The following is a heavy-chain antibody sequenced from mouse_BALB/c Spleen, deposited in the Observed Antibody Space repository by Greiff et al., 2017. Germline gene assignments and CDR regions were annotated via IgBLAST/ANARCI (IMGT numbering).Heavy chain of an antibody. D-gene: IGHD2-3*01. CDR2: ISSGSSTI. CDR3: ARYDPYYYAMDY. J-gene: IGHJ4*01. V-gene: IGHV5-17*02. Sequence: EVQGVESGGGLVQPGGSRKLSCAASGFTFSSFGMHWVRQAPEKGLEWVAYISSGSSTIYYADTVKGRFTISRDNPKNTLFLQMTSLRSEDTAMYYCARYDPYYYAMDYWGQGTSVTVSS. CDR1: GFTFSSFG.